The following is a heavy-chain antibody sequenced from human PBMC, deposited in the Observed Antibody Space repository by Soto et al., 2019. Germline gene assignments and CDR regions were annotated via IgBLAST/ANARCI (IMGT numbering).Heavy chain of an antibody. Sequence: TGGSLRLSCAASGFTFSSYWMSWVRQAPGKGLEWVANIKQDGSEKYYVDSVKGRFTISRDNAKNSLYLQMNSLRADDTAVYYCARDYSRSLGWWYYYYMDVWGEGTTVTVTS. CDR1: GFTFSSYW. CDR2: IKQDGSEK. D-gene: IGHD6-6*01. V-gene: IGHV3-7*01. CDR3: ARDYSRSLGWWYYYYMDV. J-gene: IGHJ6*03.